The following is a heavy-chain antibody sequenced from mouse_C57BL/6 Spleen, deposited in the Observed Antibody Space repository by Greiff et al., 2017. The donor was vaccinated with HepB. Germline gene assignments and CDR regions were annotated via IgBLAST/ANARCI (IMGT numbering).Heavy chain of an antibody. J-gene: IGHJ3*01. D-gene: IGHD1-1*01. CDR1: GYTFTSYW. V-gene: IGHV1-72*01. CDR2: IDPNSGGT. CDR3: AREGITTVVATPFAY. Sequence: QVQLQQPGAELVKPGASVKLSCKASGYTFTSYWMHWVKQRPGRGLEWIGRIDPNSGGTKYNEKFKSKATLTVDKPSSTAYMQLSSLTSDDSAVYYCAREGITTVVATPFAYWGQGTLVTVSA.